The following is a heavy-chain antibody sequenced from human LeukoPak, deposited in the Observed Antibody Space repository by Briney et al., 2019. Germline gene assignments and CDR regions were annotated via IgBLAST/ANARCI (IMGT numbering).Heavy chain of an antibody. V-gene: IGHV3-30*04. D-gene: IGHD2-2*01. CDR3: ARGSDIVVVPAGTGGFEY. CDR2: ITYGGSNK. J-gene: IGHJ4*02. CDR1: GFTFSSYT. Sequence: GGSLRLSCAASGFTFSSYTMHWVRQAPGKGLEWVASITYGGSNKYYADSVKGRFTISRDNAKNTLYLQMNSLRAEDTAVYYCARGSDIVVVPAGTGGFEYCGQGNLLTASS.